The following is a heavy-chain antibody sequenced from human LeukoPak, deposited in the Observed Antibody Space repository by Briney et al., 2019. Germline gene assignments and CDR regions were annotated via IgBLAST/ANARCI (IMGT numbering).Heavy chain of an antibody. CDR2: IIPILGIA. Sequence: SVKVSCKASGGTFSSYTISWVRQAPGQGREWMGRIIPILGIANYAQKFQGRVTITADKSTSTAYMELSSLRSEDTAVYYCAQGESYHKTLDIDYWGQGTLVTVSS. V-gene: IGHV1-69*02. CDR3: AQGESYHKTLDIDY. D-gene: IGHD3-16*01. CDR1: GGTFSSYT. J-gene: IGHJ4*02.